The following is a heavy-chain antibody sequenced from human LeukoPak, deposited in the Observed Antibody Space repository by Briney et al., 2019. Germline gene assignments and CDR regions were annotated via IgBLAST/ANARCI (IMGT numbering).Heavy chain of an antibody. CDR3: AKDLDCSSTSCYPGV. CDR1: GFTFSSYG. D-gene: IGHD2-2*01. Sequence: PGRSLRLSCAASGFTFSSYGMHWVRQAPGKGLEWVAVISYDGSNKYYADSVKGRFTISRDNSKDTLYLQMNSLRAEDTAVYYCAKDLDCSSTSCYPGVWGQGTLVTVSS. CDR2: ISYDGSNK. J-gene: IGHJ4*02. V-gene: IGHV3-30*18.